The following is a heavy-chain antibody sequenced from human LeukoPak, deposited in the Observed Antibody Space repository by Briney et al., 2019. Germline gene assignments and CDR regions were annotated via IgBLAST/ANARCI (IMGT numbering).Heavy chain of an antibody. V-gene: IGHV4-38-2*01. J-gene: IGHJ4*02. CDR1: DYSISSGDY. Sequence: KPSETLSLTCAVSDYSISSGDYWGWIRPPPGKGLEWIGSVYHSGSTHYSPSLKSRVTISVDTSKNQFSLKLSSVTAADTAVYYCARNGSSGYFDYWGQGTLVTVSS. CDR2: VYHSGST. CDR3: ARNGSSGYFDY. D-gene: IGHD3-22*01.